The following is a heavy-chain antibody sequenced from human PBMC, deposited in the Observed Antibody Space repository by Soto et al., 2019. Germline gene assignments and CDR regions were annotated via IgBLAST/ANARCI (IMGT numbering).Heavy chain of an antibody. CDR2: INHSGST. CDR3: ARGLGYCTNGVCYRVEDYYYGMDV. CDR1: GWSFSGYY. V-gene: IGHV4-34*01. J-gene: IGHJ6*02. D-gene: IGHD2-8*01. Sequence: SETLSLTCSVYGWSFSGYYWSWIRQPPGKGLEWIGEINHSGSTNYNPSLKSRVTISVDTSKNQFSLKLSSVTAADTAVYYCARGLGYCTNGVCYRVEDYYYGMDVWGQGTTVTVSS.